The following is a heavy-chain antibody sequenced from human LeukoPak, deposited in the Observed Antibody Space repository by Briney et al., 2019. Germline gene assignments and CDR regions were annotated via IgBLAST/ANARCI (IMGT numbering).Heavy chain of an antibody. CDR2: IYYSGST. Sequence: PSETLSLTCTVSGGSISSSSYYWGWIRQPPGKGLEWIGSIYYSGSTYYNPSLKSRVTISVDTSKNQFSLKLSSVTAADTAVYYCARGRKAKHPQIMKKKEAVAGTGGFDYWGQGTLVTVSS. V-gene: IGHV4-39*01. D-gene: IGHD6-19*01. CDR3: ARGRKAKHPQIMKKKEAVAGTGGFDY. J-gene: IGHJ4*02. CDR1: GGSISSSSYY.